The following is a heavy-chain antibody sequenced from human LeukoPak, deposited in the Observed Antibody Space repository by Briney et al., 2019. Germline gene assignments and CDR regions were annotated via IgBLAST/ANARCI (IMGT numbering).Heavy chain of an antibody. CDR2: INWNGGST. CDR3: ARDKSLWSSSSYYYYYMDV. CDR1: GFSFISYG. D-gene: IGHD6-6*01. Sequence: PGGSLRLSCAASGFSFISYGMSWVRQAPGKGLEWVSGINWNGGSTGYADSVKGRFTISRDNAKNSLYLQMNSLRAEDTALYYCARDKSLWSSSSYYYYYMDVWGKGTTVTVSS. J-gene: IGHJ6*03. V-gene: IGHV3-20*04.